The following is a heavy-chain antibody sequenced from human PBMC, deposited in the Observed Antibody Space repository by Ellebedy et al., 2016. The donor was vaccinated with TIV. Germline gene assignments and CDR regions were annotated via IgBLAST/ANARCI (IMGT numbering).Heavy chain of an antibody. CDR1: RYTFIAYY. Sequence: ASVKVSXKASRYTFIAYYIHWVRQAPGQGLEWMGLINPNSGGTNYAQKFQGRVTMSRDTSISTAYMELSRLRSDDTAVYYCAKLRGMTTVITEDIWGQGTMVTVSS. CDR3: AKLRGMTTVITEDI. J-gene: IGHJ3*02. V-gene: IGHV1-2*02. D-gene: IGHD4-17*01. CDR2: INPNSGGT.